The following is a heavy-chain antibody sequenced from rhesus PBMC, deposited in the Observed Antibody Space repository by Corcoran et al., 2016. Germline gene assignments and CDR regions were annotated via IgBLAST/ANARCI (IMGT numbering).Heavy chain of an antibody. J-gene: IGHJ4*01. Sequence: VQLVESGGGLVQPGGSLRLSCAASGFTFSSYGMHWVRQAPVKGLEWIGYISGSSGSTYSNPSLKSRVTISTDTSKNRFSLKLSSVTAADTAVYYCARDLGSGWYRWGQGVLVTVSS. CDR1: GFTFSSYG. D-gene: IGHD6-31*01. CDR2: ISGSSGST. CDR3: ARDLGSGWYR. V-gene: IGHV4-127*01.